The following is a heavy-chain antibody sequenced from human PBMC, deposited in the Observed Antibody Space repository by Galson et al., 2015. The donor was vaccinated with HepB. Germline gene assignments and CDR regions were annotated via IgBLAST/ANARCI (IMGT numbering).Heavy chain of an antibody. V-gene: IGHV3-23*01. CDR1: GFTFSSYA. CDR3: AKGGERWPPRNPEDY. D-gene: IGHD5-24*01. Sequence: SLRLSCAASGFTFSSYAMSWVRQAPGKGLEWVSAISGSGGSTYYADSVKGRFTISRDNSKNTLYLQMNSLRAEDTAVYYCAKGGERWPPRNPEDYWGQGTLVTVPS. J-gene: IGHJ4*02. CDR2: ISGSGGST.